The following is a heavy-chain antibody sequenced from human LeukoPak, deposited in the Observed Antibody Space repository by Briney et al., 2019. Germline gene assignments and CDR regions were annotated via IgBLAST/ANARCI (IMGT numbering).Heavy chain of an antibody. CDR2: IKSKTDGGTT. V-gene: IGHV3-15*01. CDR3: TTARRPYGDYVRGYYFDY. Sequence: KPGGSLRLSCAASGFTFSNAWMSWVRQAPGKGLEWVGRIKSKTDGGTTDYAAPVKGRFTISRDDSKNTLYLQMNSLKTEDTAVYYCTTARRPYGDYVRGYYFDYWGQGTLVTVSS. CDR1: GFTFSNAW. D-gene: IGHD4-17*01. J-gene: IGHJ4*02.